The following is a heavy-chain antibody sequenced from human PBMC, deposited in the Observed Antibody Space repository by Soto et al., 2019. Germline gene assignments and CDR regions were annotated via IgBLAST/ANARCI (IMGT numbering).Heavy chain of an antibody. J-gene: IGHJ5*02. CDR3: IKASTVTGVGGYR. CDR2: ISSDGRIT. Sequence: EVQLVESGGGLVQPGGSLRLSCAASGFAFSSYWMQWVRQAPGKGPVWVSRISSDGRITTYADFVKGRFTISRDNAENTLHLQMTSLTDADTAVYYCIKASTVTGVGGYRWGQGTLVTVSS. D-gene: IGHD6-19*01. CDR1: GFAFSSYW. V-gene: IGHV3-74*01.